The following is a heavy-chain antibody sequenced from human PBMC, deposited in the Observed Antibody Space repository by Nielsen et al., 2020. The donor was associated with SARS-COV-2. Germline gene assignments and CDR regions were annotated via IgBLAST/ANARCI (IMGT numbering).Heavy chain of an antibody. Sequence: SETLSLTCTVSGGSISSGYYYWSWIRQHPVKGLEWIGYIYYRGTTFYNPSLKSRVTISRDTSMNQFSLKLTSVTAADTAVYYCAREEGGYQPFDYWGPGNLVTVSS. V-gene: IGHV4-31*03. J-gene: IGHJ4*02. CDR2: IYYRGTT. CDR3: AREEGGYQPFDY. CDR1: GGSISSGYYY. D-gene: IGHD2-2*01.